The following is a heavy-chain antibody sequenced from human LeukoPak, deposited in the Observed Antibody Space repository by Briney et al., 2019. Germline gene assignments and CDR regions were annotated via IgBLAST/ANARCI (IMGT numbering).Heavy chain of an antibody. CDR2: IYYSGYT. CDR1: GGSITSDGYY. Sequence: PSETLSLTCTVSGGSITSDGYYWSWIRQLPVKGLEWIGYIYYSGYTYFNPSLKSRLTISVDTSNNQFSLNLSSVTAADTAMYYCARLIIGGFDYWGQGTLVTVSS. CDR3: ARLIIGGFDY. V-gene: IGHV4-31*03. J-gene: IGHJ4*02.